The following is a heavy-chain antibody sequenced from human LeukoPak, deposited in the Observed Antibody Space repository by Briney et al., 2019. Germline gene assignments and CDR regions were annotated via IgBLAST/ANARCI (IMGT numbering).Heavy chain of an antibody. CDR3: ARDPRNQNWFDP. CDR1: GYTFTSYY. D-gene: IGHD1-14*01. V-gene: IGHV1-46*01. Sequence: AASVKVSCKAPGYTFTSYYMHWVRQAPGQGLEWMGIINPSGGSTSYAQKFQGRVTMTRDMSTSTVYMELSSLRSEDTAVYYCARDPRNQNWFDPWGQGTLVTVSS. J-gene: IGHJ5*02. CDR2: INPSGGST.